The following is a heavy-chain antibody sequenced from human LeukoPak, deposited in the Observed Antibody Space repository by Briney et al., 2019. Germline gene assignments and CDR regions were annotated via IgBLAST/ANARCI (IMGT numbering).Heavy chain of an antibody. CDR1: GFTFSSYS. CDR3: TGNYYGSGSYADFDY. CDR2: IRSTANGYAT. V-gene: IGHV3-73*01. J-gene: IGHJ4*02. D-gene: IGHD3-10*01. Sequence: GGSLRLSCAASGFTFSSYSMHWVRQASGKGLEWVGRIRSTANGYATAYAASVKGRFTISRDDSKNTAYLQMDSLKTEDTAVYYCTGNYYGSGSYADFDYWGQGTLVNVSS.